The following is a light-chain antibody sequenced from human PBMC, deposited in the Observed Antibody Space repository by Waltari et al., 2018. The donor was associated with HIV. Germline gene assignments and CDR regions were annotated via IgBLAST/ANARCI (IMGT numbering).Light chain of an antibody. CDR2: DNR. CDR1: D. J-gene: IGLJ2*01. CDR3: QSYDNSLSNVV. Sequence: DAHWYQQLPGSAPKLLMFDNRKRPSGVPDRFSGSKSGTSASLVITGLQAADEAVYYCQSYDNSLSNVVFGGGTKLIVL. V-gene: IGLV1-40*01.